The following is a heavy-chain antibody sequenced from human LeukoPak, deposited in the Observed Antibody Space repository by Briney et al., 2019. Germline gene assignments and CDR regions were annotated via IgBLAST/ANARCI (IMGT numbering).Heavy chain of an antibody. J-gene: IGHJ4*02. D-gene: IGHD3-22*01. Sequence: ASVKVSCKASGYTFTNYAMNWVRQAPGQGLEWMGWINTNTGNPTYAQGFTGRFVFSLDTSVSTAYLQISSLKAEDTAVYYCARDPNHYYDSSGYYGDYWGQGTLVTVSS. CDR1: GYTFTNYA. CDR3: ARDPNHYYDSSGYYGDY. V-gene: IGHV7-4-1*02. CDR2: INTNTGNP.